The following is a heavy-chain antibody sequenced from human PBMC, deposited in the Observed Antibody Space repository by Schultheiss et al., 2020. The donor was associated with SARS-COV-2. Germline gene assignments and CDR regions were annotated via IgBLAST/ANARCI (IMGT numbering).Heavy chain of an antibody. J-gene: IGHJ6*02. V-gene: IGHV4-34*01. D-gene: IGHD6-13*01. CDR2: INHSGST. Sequence: GSLRLSCAVYGGSFSGYYWSWIRQPPGKGLEWIGEINHSGSTNYNPSLKSRVTISVDTSKNQFSLKLSSVTAADTAVYYCAKVAQYSSSWYTDYYYYYGMDVWGQGSTVTVSS. CDR1: GGSFSGYY. CDR3: AKVAQYSSSWYTDYYYYYGMDV.